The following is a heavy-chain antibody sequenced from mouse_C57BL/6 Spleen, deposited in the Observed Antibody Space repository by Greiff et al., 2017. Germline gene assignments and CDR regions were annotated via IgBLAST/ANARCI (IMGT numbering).Heavy chain of an antibody. CDR2: INYDGSST. D-gene: IGHD2-4*01. J-gene: IGHJ4*01. V-gene: IGHV5-16*01. CDR1: GFTFSDYY. CDR3: ARGSHDYDGDYYAMDY. Sequence: EVKLVESEGGLVQPGSSMKLSCTASGFTFSDYYMAWVRQVPEKGLEWVANINYDGSSTYYLDSLKSRFIISRDNAKNILYLQMSSLKSEDTATYYCARGSHDYDGDYYAMDYWGQGTSVTVSS.